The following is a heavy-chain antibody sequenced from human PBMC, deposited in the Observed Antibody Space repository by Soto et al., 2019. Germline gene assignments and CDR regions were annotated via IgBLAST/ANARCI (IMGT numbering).Heavy chain of an antibody. CDR3: DRDGVWGGCYYGMDG. Sequence: SATLSLACTVSGGSIRSGDYYWSWIRQPPGEGLEWIGYIYYSGSTYYNPSLKSRVTISVDTSKNQFSLKPSSLSAEATAVYSCDRDGVWGGCYYGMDGWGQGTTVTVSS. J-gene: IGHJ6*02. CDR1: GGSIRSGDYY. V-gene: IGHV4-30-4*01. D-gene: IGHD3-10*01. CDR2: IYYSGST.